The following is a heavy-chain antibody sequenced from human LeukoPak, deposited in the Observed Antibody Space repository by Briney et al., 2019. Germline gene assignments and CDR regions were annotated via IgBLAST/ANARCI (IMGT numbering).Heavy chain of an antibody. CDR2: IKQDGSEK. J-gene: IGHJ4*02. Sequence: PRGSLRLSCAASEFTFSRYWMSWVRQAPGKGLEWVANIKQDGSEKYYVDSVKGRFTISRDNAKNSLYLQMNSLRAEDTAVYYCAREVVGATIDYWGQGTLVTVSS. CDR1: EFTFSRYW. CDR3: AREVVGATIDY. V-gene: IGHV3-7*01. D-gene: IGHD1-26*01.